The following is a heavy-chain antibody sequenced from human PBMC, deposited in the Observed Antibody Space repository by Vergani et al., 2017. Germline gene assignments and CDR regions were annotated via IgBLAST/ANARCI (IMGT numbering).Heavy chain of an antibody. V-gene: IGHV3-23*01. D-gene: IGHD1-26*01. CDR2: IKNTGDST. CDR1: GFTFSSHA. J-gene: IGHJ5*02. Sequence: EVQLLQSEGAVVQPGGSLRLSCVASGFTFSSHAMSWVRQGHGQGLEWVSSIKNTGDSTHYADSVKGRFTISRDNSKNTLYLQMNSLRVEDTAVYYCTRDRYSGTFYEYQFDLWGQGTLVTVSS. CDR3: TRDRYSGTFYEYQFDL.